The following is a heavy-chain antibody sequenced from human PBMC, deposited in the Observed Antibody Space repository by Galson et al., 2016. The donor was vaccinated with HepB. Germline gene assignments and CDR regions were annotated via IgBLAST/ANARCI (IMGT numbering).Heavy chain of an antibody. CDR3: ARGAGFSSGYGSGFDP. V-gene: IGHV1-69*13. D-gene: IGHD5-18*01. CDR2: IIPMDGAP. Sequence: SVKVSCKASGGTFSRDALSWVRQAPGQGLEWMGGIIPMDGAPNYAEKFQGRVTIMADESTATIYMELSNLRSDDTAVYYCARGAGFSSGYGSGFDPWGQGTLVTVSS. CDR1: GGTFSRDA. J-gene: IGHJ5*02.